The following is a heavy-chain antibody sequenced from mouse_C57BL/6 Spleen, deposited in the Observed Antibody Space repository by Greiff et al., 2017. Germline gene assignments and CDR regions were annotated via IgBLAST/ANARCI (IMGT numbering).Heavy chain of an antibody. CDR3: ARRRYDYDGCAY. CDR1: RFTFTSYW. J-gene: IGHJ3*01. D-gene: IGHD2-4*01. Sequence: QVQLQQPGAELVKPGASVKLSCKASRFTFTSYWMQWVKQRPGQGLEWIGEIDPSDSYTHYNQKFKGKATLTVDTSSSTAYRQLNSLTSEVSAVDYGARRRYDYDGCAYWGQGTLVTVSA. CDR2: IDPSDSYT. V-gene: IGHV1-50*01.